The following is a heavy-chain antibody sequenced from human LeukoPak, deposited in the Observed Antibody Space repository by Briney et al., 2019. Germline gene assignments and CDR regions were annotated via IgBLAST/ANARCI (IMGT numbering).Heavy chain of an antibody. CDR3: ARSGYSGSYPYWYFDL. V-gene: IGHV4-4*07. D-gene: IGHD1-26*01. Sequence: SETLSLTCTVSGGSISSYYWSWIRQPAGKGLEWIGRIYTSGSTNYNPSLKSRVTMSVDTSKNQFSLKLSSVTAADTAVYYCARSGYSGSYPYWYFDLWGRGTLVTVSS. CDR2: IYTSGST. J-gene: IGHJ2*01. CDR1: GGSISSYY.